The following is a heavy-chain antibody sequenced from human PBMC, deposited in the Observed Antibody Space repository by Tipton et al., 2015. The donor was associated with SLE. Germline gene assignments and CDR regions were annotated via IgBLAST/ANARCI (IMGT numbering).Heavy chain of an antibody. CDR2: VYSSGFS. V-gene: IGHV4-59*01. Sequence: TLSLTCTVSGDSINGYYWTWIRQPPGKGLEWVGYVYSSGFSDYNPSLRSRVTISEDTSKNQFSLKLSSVTAADTAVYYCARAGGIAARSYYYYYYYMDVWGKGTTVTVSS. CDR3: ARAGGIAARSYYYYYYYMDV. D-gene: IGHD6-6*01. J-gene: IGHJ6*03. CDR1: GDSINGYY.